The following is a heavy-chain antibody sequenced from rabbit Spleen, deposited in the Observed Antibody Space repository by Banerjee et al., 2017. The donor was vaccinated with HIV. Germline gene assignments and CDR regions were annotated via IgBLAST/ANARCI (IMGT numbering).Heavy chain of an antibody. V-gene: IGHV1S45*01. J-gene: IGHJ3*01. D-gene: IGHD4-1*01. Sequence: QEQLEESGGDLVKPEGSLTLTCTASGFSFSSRYYMCWVRQAPGKGLECIACIYADSSGSTYYASWAKGRFTISKTSSTTVTLQMTSLTAADTATYFCARYDGDWGEDLWGQGTLVTVS. CDR3: ARYDGDWGEDL. CDR1: GFSFSSRYY. CDR2: IYADSSGST.